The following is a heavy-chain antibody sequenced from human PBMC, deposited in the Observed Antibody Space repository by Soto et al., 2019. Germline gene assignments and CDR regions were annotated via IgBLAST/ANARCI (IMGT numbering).Heavy chain of an antibody. J-gene: IGHJ4*02. CDR3: ASGPLSSPDY. CDR2: IYYSGST. CDR1: GGSIKDGDCY. V-gene: IGHV4-61*08. Sequence: SHTCSVAGGSIKDGDCYRSWIRQPPGKGLEWIGDIYYSGSTNYNPSLKSRVTISVDTSENQFSLKLNSVTAADTAVYYCASGPLSSPDYWGQGTLVTVSS.